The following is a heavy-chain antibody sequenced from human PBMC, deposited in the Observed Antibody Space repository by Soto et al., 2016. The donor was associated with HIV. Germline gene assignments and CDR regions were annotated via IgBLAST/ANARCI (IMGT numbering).Heavy chain of an antibody. CDR3: ARDYCSGGSCPPFDH. CDR1: GFTFSSYT. CDR2: ISGSLSSM. J-gene: IGHJ5*02. V-gene: IGHV3-48*01. D-gene: IGHD2-15*01. Sequence: EVQLVESGGGLVQPGGSLRLSCVASGFTFSSYTMNWVRQAPGKGLEWVSHISGSLSSMSYADSVKGRFTISRDNAKNSLHLQMNSLRVEDTAVYYCARDYCSGGSCPPFDHWGQGTLVTVSS.